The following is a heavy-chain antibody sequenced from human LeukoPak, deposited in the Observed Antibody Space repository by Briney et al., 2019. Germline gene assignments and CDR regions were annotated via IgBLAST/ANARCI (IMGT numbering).Heavy chain of an antibody. J-gene: IGHJ4*02. V-gene: IGHV3-21*01. Sequence: GGSLRLSCAASGFTFSSYSMNWVRQAPGKGLEWVSSISSGSSYMYYADSVKGRFTISRDNAKNSLYLQMNSLRAEDTAIYYCARDSGYYGLFDYWGQGTLVTVSS. CDR3: ARDSGYYGLFDY. CDR2: ISSGSSYM. CDR1: GFTFSSYS. D-gene: IGHD3-22*01.